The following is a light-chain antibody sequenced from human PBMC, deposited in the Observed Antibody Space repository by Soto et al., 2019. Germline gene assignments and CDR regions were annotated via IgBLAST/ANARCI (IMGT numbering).Light chain of an antibody. CDR2: DVS. CDR1: SSAIGTYSL. V-gene: IGLV2-23*02. Sequence: QSALTQPASVSGSPGQSITISCTGTSSAIGTYSLVSWYQHHPGKAPKLIIYDVSKWPSGVPDRFSGSKSGNTASLTISGLQAEDEADYYCCSSAGSSTVIFGGGTKVTVL. J-gene: IGLJ2*01. CDR3: CSSAGSSTVI.